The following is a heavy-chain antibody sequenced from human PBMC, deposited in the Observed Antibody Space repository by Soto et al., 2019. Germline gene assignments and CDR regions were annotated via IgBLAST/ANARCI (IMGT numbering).Heavy chain of an antibody. CDR3: ARGYMTTVNNWFDP. CDR1: GGSFSGYY. Sequence: SETLSLTCAVYGGSFSGYYWSWIRQPPGKGLEWIGEINHSGSTNYNPSLKSRVTISVDTSKNQFSLKLSSVTAADTAVYYCARGYMTTVNNWFDPWGQGTLVTVSS. J-gene: IGHJ5*02. CDR2: INHSGST. V-gene: IGHV4-34*01. D-gene: IGHD4-17*01.